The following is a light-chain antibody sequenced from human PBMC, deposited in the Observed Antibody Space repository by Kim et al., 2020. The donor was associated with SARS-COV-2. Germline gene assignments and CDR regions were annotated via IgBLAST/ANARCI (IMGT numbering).Light chain of an antibody. CDR2: AAS. Sequence: ASVGDRVTITCRASQDISRSLAWYQQRPGKVPNLHIYAASNLQSGVPSRFRGSGSGTEFTLTISSLQPEDVATYYCQKYDSAPWTFGPGTRVEIK. CDR3: QKYDSAPWT. J-gene: IGKJ1*01. CDR1: QDISRS. V-gene: IGKV1-27*01.